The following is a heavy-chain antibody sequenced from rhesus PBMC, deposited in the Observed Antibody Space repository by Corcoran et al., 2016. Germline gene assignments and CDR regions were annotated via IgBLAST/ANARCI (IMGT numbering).Heavy chain of an antibody. CDR1: GFTFSSSA. CDR2: IRSKSKNYGT. CDR3: TGNPFDY. D-gene: IGHD4-17*01. Sequence: EVQLVESGGGLVQPGGSLRLSCAASGFTFSSSAMHWVRQASGKGLEWVGRIRSKSKNYGTGYAASVKGRFTISRDDSKNTAYLQMNSLKTEDTAVYYCTGNPFDYWGQGVLVTVSS. J-gene: IGHJ4*01. V-gene: IGHV3-118*01.